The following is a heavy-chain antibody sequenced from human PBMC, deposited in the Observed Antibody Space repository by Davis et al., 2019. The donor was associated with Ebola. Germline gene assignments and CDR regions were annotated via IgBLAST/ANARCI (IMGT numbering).Heavy chain of an antibody. CDR2: ISAYNGNT. J-gene: IGHJ4*02. V-gene: IGHV1-18*04. Sequence: ASVKVSCKASGYTFTSYGISWVRQAPGQGLEWMGWISAYNGNTNYAQKLQGRVTMTTDTSTSTAYMELRSLRSDDTAVYYCARSRGYDFWSGYLTHPYYFDYWGQGTLVTVSS. D-gene: IGHD3-3*01. CDR1: GYTFTSYG. CDR3: ARSRGYDFWSGYLTHPYYFDY.